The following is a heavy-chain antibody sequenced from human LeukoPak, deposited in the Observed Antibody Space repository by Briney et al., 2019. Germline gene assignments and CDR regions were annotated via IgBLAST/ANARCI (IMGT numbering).Heavy chain of an antibody. J-gene: IGHJ6*03. CDR2: IRYDGSDK. CDR3: AKDCYFYDSSDYYMVSYYYYMDV. CDR1: GFTFNDYG. V-gene: IGHV3-30*02. D-gene: IGHD3-22*01. Sequence: PGGSLRLSCAASGFTFNDYGMHWVRQAPGKGLDWVAFIRYDGSDKSHADSVKGRFTISRDNSKSTLYLQMNSLRAEDTAVYYCAKDCYFYDSSDYYMVSYYYYMDVWGKGTTVAISS.